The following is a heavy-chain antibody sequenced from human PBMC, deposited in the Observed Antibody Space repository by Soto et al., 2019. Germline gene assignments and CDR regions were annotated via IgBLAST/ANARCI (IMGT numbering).Heavy chain of an antibody. V-gene: IGHV1-46*03. CDR1: GDSFPSYY. CDR3: ARVRGKYEAFYI. CDR2: INPSGGST. Sequence: QVQLVQSGAEVKKPGASVKVSCKASGDSFPSYYMHWVRKAPGQGPEWMGIINPSGGSTGYAQKFQDRGTMTRDTSTSTVYMELSSLRSDDTAVYYCARVRGKYEAFYIWGQRTMVTVSS. J-gene: IGHJ3*02.